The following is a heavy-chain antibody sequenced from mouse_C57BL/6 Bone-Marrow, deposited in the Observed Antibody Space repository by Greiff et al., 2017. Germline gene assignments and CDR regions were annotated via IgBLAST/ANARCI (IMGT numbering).Heavy chain of an antibody. D-gene: IGHD1-1*01. V-gene: IGHV1-81*01. CDR2: IYPRSGNT. CDR3: VSAGRGSRAN. J-gene: IGHJ3*01. Sequence: QVQLKESGAELARPGASVKLSCKASGYTFTSYGISWVKQRTGQGLEWIGEIYPRSGNTYYNEKFKGKATLTADKSSSTAYMELRSLTSEDSAVYFCVSAGRGSRANGGRGTRVTGTA. CDR1: GYTFTSYG.